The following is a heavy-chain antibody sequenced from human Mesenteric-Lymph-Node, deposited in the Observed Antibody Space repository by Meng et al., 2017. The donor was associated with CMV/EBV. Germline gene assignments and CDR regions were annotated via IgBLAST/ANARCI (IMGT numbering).Heavy chain of an antibody. D-gene: IGHD3-3*01. CDR2: ISKDGNNK. Sequence: GESLKISCAASGFTFSRNAMHWFRQAPGKGLEWVAAISKDGNNKFYTDSVKGRFTISRDNSENTLYLQINSLSPEDTAVYFCVKDGGDSDLDPWGQGTLGT. CDR1: GFTFSRNA. J-gene: IGHJ5*02. V-gene: IGHV3-30*04. CDR3: VKDGGDSDLDP.